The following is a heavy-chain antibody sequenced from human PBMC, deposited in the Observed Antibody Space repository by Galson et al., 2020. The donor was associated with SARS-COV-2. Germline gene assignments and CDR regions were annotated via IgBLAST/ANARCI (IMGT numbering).Heavy chain of an antibody. CDR1: GFTFDDYT. Sequence: GESLKISCAASGFTFDDYTMHWVRQAPGKGLEWVSLISWDGGSTHYADSVKGRFTISRDNSKNSLYLQMNSLRTEDTALYYCAKDIGDRAMIVGTQIEYWGQGTLVTVSS. J-gene: IGHJ4*02. D-gene: IGHD3-22*01. V-gene: IGHV3-43*01. CDR2: ISWDGGST. CDR3: AKDIGDRAMIVGTQIEY.